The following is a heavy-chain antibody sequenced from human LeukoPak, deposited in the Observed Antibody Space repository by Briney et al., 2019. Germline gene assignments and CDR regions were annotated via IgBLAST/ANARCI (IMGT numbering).Heavy chain of an antibody. CDR1: GGSISSGDYY. D-gene: IGHD3-3*01. V-gene: IGHV4-30-4*08. CDR2: IYYSGST. J-gene: IGHJ4*02. CDR3: ARAFGGFLEWLPDY. Sequence: PSETLSLTCTVSGGSISSGDYYWSWIRQPPGKGLEWIGYIYYSGSTYYNPSLKSGVTISVDTSKNQFSLKLSSVTAADTAVYYCARAFGGFLEWLPDYWGQGTLVTVSS.